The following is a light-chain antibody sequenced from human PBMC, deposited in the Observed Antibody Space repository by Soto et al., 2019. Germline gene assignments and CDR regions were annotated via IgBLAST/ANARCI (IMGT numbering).Light chain of an antibody. V-gene: IGLV4-69*01. CDR2: LNNDGSH. Sequence: QPVLTQSPSASASLEASVKLTCTLSSGHSNYAIAWHQQQPEKGPRYLMKLNNDGSHSKGDGIPDRFSGSSSGAERYLTISSLQSEDESDYYCQTWDTGISVVFGGGTKLTVL. J-gene: IGLJ2*01. CDR3: QTWDTGISVV. CDR1: SGHSNYA.